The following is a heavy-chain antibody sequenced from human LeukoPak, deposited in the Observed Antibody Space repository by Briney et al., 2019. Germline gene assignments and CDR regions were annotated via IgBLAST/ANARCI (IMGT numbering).Heavy chain of an antibody. CDR1: GFTFSSYA. V-gene: IGHV3-30*04. J-gene: IGHJ4*02. D-gene: IGHD2-15*01. CDR3: AREIVVVVAEHFDY. Sequence: SGRSLRLSCAASGFTFSSYAMHWVRQAPGKGLEWMAVISYDGSNKYYADSVKGRFTISRDNSKNTLYLQMNSLRAEDTAVYYCAREIVVVVAEHFDYWGQGTLVTVSS. CDR2: ISYDGSNK.